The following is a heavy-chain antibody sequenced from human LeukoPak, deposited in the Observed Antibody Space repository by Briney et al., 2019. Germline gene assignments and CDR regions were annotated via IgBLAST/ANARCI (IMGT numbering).Heavy chain of an antibody. Sequence: ASVKVSCKASGYTFTGYYMHWVRQAPGQGLEWMGWINPNSGGTNYAQKFQGRVTMTRDTSISTAYMELSRLRSDDTAVYYCARENNIRYFDWFTDNWFDPWGQGTLVTVSS. CDR2: INPNSGGT. V-gene: IGHV1-2*02. CDR3: ARENNIRYFDWFTDNWFDP. D-gene: IGHD3-9*01. J-gene: IGHJ5*02. CDR1: GYTFTGYY.